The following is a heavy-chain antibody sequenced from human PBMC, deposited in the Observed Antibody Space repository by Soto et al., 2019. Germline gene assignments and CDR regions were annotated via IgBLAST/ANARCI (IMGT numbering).Heavy chain of an antibody. CDR1: GYTSTSYG. V-gene: IGHV1-18*01. J-gene: IGHJ4*02. CDR3: AREVYCSSTSCSPYFDY. CDR2: ISAYNGNT. D-gene: IGHD2-2*01. Sequence: QVQLAQSGAEVKKPGASVKVSCKASGYTSTSYGISWVRQAPGQGLEWMGWISAYNGNTNYAQKLQGRVTMTTDTSTSTAYMELRILRSDDTAVYYCAREVYCSSTSCSPYFDYWGQGTLVTVSS.